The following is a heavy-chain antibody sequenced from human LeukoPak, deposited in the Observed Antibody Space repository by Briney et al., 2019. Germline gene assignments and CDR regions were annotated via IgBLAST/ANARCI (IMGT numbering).Heavy chain of an antibody. V-gene: IGHV3-48*03. CDR2: ISSSGNTI. J-gene: IGHJ4*02. Sequence: GGSLRLSCAASGFTFSSYEMNWARQAPGKGLGWVSYISSSGNTIYYADSVKGRVTISRDNAENSLYLQMNSLRAEDTAVYYCARDKGSVVDYWGQGTLVTVSS. CDR3: ARDKGSVVDY. D-gene: IGHD5/OR15-5a*01. CDR1: GFTFSSYE.